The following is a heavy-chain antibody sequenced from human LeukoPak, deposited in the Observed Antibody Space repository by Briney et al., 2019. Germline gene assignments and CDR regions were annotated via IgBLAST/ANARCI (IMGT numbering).Heavy chain of an antibody. D-gene: IGHD1-14*01. J-gene: IGHJ4*02. CDR2: IIGSGGST. CDR3: AKDRTPGGSGGLFDY. Sequence: GGSLRLSCAASGFTFSNYAMSWVRQPPGKGLEWVSGIIGSGGSTYHADSVKGRFTISRDNSKNTLYLQINSLRAEDTAVYYCAKDRTPGGSGGLFDYWGQGTLVTVSS. V-gene: IGHV3-23*01. CDR1: GFTFSNYA.